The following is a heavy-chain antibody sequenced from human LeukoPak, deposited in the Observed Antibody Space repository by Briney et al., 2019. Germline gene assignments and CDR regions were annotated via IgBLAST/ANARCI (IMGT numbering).Heavy chain of an antibody. V-gene: IGHV3-23*01. CDR1: GFTFNTYA. CDR2: INSAGDTT. D-gene: IGHD2-15*01. Sequence: GGSLSLFCGASGFTFNTYAMRWVRQAPGKGLEGVSTINSAGDTTYYADSVKGRFTISRDNSKNTLFLQMSGLRVEDTAIYYCAKIGSVVVPAAVGGHYWGQGTLVTVSS. CDR3: AKIGSVVVPAAVGGHY. J-gene: IGHJ4*02.